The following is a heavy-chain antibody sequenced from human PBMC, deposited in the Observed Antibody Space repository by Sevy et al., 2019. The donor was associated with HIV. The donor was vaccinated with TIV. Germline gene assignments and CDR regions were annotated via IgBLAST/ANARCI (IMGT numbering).Heavy chain of an antibody. D-gene: IGHD3-22*01. CDR3: ARQGAVVVRFDY. CDR1: GGSISSSSYY. V-gene: IGHV4-39*01. J-gene: IGHJ4*02. Sequence: SETLSLTCTVSGGSISSSSYYWGWIRQPPGKGLEWIGSIYYSGSTYYNPSLKSRVTISVDTSKNQFSLKLSSVTAADTAVYYCARQGAVVVRFDYWDQGTLVTVSS. CDR2: IYYSGST.